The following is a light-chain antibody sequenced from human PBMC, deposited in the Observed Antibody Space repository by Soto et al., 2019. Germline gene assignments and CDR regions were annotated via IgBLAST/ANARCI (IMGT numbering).Light chain of an antibody. CDR3: QQYISWPLT. J-gene: IGKJ4*01. CDR2: GVS. CDR1: QSITTN. V-gene: IGKV3D-15*01. Sequence: EIVMTQSPATLSVSPGEGVTLSCRASQSITTNLAWYQQKPGQSPRLLIYGVSTRASGIPARFSGSGSGKDFTLTISSLQSEDFAVYYCQQYISWPLTFGGGTNVEI.